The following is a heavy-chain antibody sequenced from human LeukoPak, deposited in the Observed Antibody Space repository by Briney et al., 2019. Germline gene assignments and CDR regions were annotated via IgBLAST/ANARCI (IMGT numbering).Heavy chain of an antibody. J-gene: IGHJ4*02. CDR3: ARAPRYSSGWYSRY. CDR2: ISYDESTK. Sequence: GGSLRLSCAASGFTFSTYGMHWVRQAPDKGLEWVAVISYDESTKYYADSVKGRFTISRDNSKSTLYLQMNSLRAEDTAVYYCARAPRYSSGWYSRYWGQGTLVTVSS. D-gene: IGHD6-19*01. V-gene: IGHV3-30*03. CDR1: GFTFSTYG.